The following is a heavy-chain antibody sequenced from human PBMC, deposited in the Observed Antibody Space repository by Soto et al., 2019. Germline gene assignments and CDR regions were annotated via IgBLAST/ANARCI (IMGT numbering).Heavy chain of an antibody. V-gene: IGHV4-59*01. D-gene: IGHD3-10*01. J-gene: IGHJ4*02. CDR1: VGSISSNY. CDR2: IYYSGST. Sequence: ETLSLTCTVSVGSISSNYWSWIRQPPGKGLEWIAYIYYSGSTYYNPSLKSRVTISVDTSKNQFSLKLSSVTAADTAVYYCARSTGRKWLQSTKPSYYFDFWGQGTLVTVSS. CDR3: ARSTGRKWLQSTKPSYYFDF.